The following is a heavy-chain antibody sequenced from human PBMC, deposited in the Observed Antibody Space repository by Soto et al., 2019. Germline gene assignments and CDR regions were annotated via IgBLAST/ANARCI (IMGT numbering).Heavy chain of an antibody. V-gene: IGHV3-49*03. J-gene: IGHJ6*03. CDR3: TRDIAAATYLPISYYMDV. CDR2: IRSKAYGGTT. Sequence: GGSLRLSCTASGFTFGDYAMSWFRQAPGKGLEWVGFIRSKAYGGTTEYAASVKGRLTISRDDSKSIAYLQMNSLKTGDTAVYYCTRDIAAATYLPISYYMDVWGKGTTVTVSS. CDR1: GFTFGDYA. D-gene: IGHD6-13*01.